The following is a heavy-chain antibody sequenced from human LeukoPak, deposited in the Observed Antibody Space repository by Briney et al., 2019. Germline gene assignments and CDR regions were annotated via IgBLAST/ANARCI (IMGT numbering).Heavy chain of an antibody. J-gene: IGHJ5*01. CDR3: ARRLRGFDS. Sequence: PSETLSLTCTVSGGSVSSSSYYWGWIRQPPGQGLEWIGSVCYSGSTYYNPSLKSRVTISVDTSKNQFSLKLSSVTAADTALYYCARRLRGFDSWGQGTLVTVSS. V-gene: IGHV4-39*01. CDR2: VCYSGST. CDR1: GGSVSSSSYY. D-gene: IGHD5-12*01.